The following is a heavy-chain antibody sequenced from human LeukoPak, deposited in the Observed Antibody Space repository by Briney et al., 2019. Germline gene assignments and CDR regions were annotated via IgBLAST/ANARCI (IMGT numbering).Heavy chain of an antibody. Sequence: SETLSLTCTVSGGSISSSSYYWGWIRQPPGKGLEWIGSIYYSGSTYYNPSLKSRVTISVETSKNQFSLKLSSVTAGDTAVYYCARRKGGSGLVDYWGQGTLVTVSS. D-gene: IGHD6-19*01. J-gene: IGHJ4*02. CDR1: GGSISSSSYY. CDR3: ARRKGGSGLVDY. CDR2: IYYSGST. V-gene: IGHV4-39*01.